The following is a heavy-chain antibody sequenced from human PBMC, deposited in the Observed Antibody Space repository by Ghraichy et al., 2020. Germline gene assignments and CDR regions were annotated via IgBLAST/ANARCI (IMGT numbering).Heavy chain of an antibody. CDR1: GGSFSGYY. CDR2: INHSGST. CDR3: ASCPSSRITMVRGVTKIYWYFDL. J-gene: IGHJ2*01. V-gene: IGHV4-34*01. Sequence: SETLSLTCAVYGGSFSGYYWSWIRQPPGKGLEWIGEINHSGSTNYNPSLKSRVTISVDTSKNQFSLKLSSVTAADTAVYYCASCPSSRITMVRGVTKIYWYFDLWGRGTLATVSS. D-gene: IGHD3-10*01.